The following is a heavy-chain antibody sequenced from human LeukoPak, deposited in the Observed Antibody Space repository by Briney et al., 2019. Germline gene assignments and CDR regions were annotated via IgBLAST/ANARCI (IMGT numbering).Heavy chain of an antibody. D-gene: IGHD3-10*01. CDR2: IYYSGST. J-gene: IGHJ4*02. CDR1: GGSISSYY. Sequence: PSETLSLTCTVSGGSISSYYWSWIRQPPGKGLEWIGYIYYSGSTNYNPSLKSRVTISVDTSKNQFSLKLSSVTAADTAVYYCARASVVRETQFDYWGQGTLVTVSS. CDR3: ARASVVRETQFDY. V-gene: IGHV4-59*01.